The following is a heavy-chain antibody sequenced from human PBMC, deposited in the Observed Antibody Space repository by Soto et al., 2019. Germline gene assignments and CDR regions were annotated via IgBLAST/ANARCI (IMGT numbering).Heavy chain of an antibody. CDR1: GYTFSNYD. CDR3: ARGIKGLPPSAFDI. Sequence: VKVSCKASGYTFSNYDINWVRQATGQGLEWMGWLNPNTDKTGSAQKFQGRVTMTRNTSISTAYLELSGLRSDDTAVYYCARGIKGLPPSAFDIWGQGTRVTVSS. CDR2: LNPNTDKT. V-gene: IGHV1-8*01. D-gene: IGHD5-12*01. J-gene: IGHJ3*02.